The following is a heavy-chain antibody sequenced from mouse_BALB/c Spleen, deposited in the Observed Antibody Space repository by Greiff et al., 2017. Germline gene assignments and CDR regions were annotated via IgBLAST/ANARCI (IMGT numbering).Heavy chain of an antibody. CDR1: GFTFSSYG. CDR3: ARRMITTYFDV. Sequence: EVMLVESGGDLVKPGGSLKLSCAASGFTFSSYGMSWVRQTPDKRLEWVATISSGGSYTYYPDSVKGRFTISRDNAKNTLYLQMSSLKSEDTAMYYCARRMITTYFDVWGAGTTVTVSS. J-gene: IGHJ1*01. V-gene: IGHV5-6*02. D-gene: IGHD2-4*01. CDR2: ISSGGSYT.